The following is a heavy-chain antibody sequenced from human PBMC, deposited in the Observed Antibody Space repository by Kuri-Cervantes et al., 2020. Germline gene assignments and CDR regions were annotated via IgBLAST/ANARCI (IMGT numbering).Heavy chain of an antibody. V-gene: IGHV3-48*03. D-gene: IGHD2-2*01. J-gene: IGHJ4*02. Sequence: GESLKISCAASGFTFDDYAMHWVRQAPGKGLEWVSYISSSGSTIYYADSVKGRFTISRDNAKNSLYLQMNSLRAEDTAVYYCARVIPAAMVHWGQGTLVTVSS. CDR2: ISSSGSTI. CDR1: GFTFDDYA. CDR3: ARVIPAAMVH.